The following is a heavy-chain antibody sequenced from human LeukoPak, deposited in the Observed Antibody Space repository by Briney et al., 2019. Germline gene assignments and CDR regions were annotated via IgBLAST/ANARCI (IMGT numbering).Heavy chain of an antibody. CDR2: LYGKGDQT. V-gene: IGHV3-23*01. CDR1: GFTFATYT. CDR3: SMPAPYYYDSSYFDY. J-gene: IGHJ4*02. Sequence: PGGSLRLSCAASGFTFATYTMNWVRQAPGKGLEWVSGLYGKGDQTFYADSVKGRFTTSRDNSKNTLYLQMNSLRAEDTAVYYCSMPAPYYYDSSYFDYWGQGTLVTVSS. D-gene: IGHD3-22*01.